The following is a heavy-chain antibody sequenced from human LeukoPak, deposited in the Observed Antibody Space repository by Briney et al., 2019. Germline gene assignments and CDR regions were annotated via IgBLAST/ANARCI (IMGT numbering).Heavy chain of an antibody. Sequence: PGRSLRLSCAASGFTFSSYGMHWVRQAPGKGLEWVAVISYDGSNKYYADSVKGRFTISRDNSKNTLYLQMNSLRAEDTAVYYCASIVVVISWGQGTLVTVSS. CDR1: GFTFSSYG. V-gene: IGHV3-30*03. CDR3: ASIVVVIS. CDR2: ISYDGSNK. J-gene: IGHJ4*02. D-gene: IGHD3-22*01.